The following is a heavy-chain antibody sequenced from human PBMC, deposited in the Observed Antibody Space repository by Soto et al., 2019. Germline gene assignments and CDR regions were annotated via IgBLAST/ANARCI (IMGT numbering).Heavy chain of an antibody. CDR2: IGYDGSNK. D-gene: IGHD4-17*01. V-gene: IGHV3-33*01. CDR1: GFTFSSYG. J-gene: IGHJ4*02. CDR3: ARDLNSYGDYVPTWFDY. Sequence: QVQLVESGGGVVQPGRSLRLSCAASGFTFSSYGMHWVRQAPGKGLEWVAVIGYDGSNKYYADSVKGRFTISRDNSKNTLYLQRNSLRAEDTAVYYCARDLNSYGDYVPTWFDYWGQGTLVTVSS.